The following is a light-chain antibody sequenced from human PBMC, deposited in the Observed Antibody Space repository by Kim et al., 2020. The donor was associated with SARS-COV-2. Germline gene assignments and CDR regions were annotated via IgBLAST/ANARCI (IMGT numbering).Light chain of an antibody. Sequence: QSALTQPASVSGSPGQSITISCTGTSSDVGGHNYVSWYQQHPGKAPKLMIYDVSKRPSGVSNRFSGSKSGNTASLTISGLQAEDEADYYCSSYTSSSTFYVFGTGTKVTVL. CDR3: SSYTSSSTFYV. CDR1: SSDVGGHNY. J-gene: IGLJ1*01. CDR2: DVS. V-gene: IGLV2-14*01.